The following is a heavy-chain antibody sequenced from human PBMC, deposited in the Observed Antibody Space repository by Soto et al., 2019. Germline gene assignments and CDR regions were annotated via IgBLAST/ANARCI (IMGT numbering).Heavy chain of an antibody. Sequence: QTGGSLRLSCAASGFTFSSYWMHWVRQAPGKGLVWVSRINSDGSSTSYADSVKGRFTISRDNAKNTLYLQMNSLRAEDTAVYYCARDPQYDYGDYRLYNWFDPWGQGTLVTVSS. D-gene: IGHD4-17*01. CDR2: INSDGSST. J-gene: IGHJ5*02. V-gene: IGHV3-74*01. CDR1: GFTFSSYW. CDR3: ARDPQYDYGDYRLYNWFDP.